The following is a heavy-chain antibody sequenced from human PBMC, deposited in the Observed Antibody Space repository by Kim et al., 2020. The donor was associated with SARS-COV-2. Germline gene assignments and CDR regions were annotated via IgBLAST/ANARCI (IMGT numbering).Heavy chain of an antibody. CDR3: ARGPYSSGWYDAFDI. D-gene: IGHD6-19*01. CDR2: INHSGST. J-gene: IGHJ3*02. Sequence: ETLSLTCAVYGGSFSGYYWSWIRQPPGKGLEWIGEINHSGSTNYNPSLKSRVTISVDTSKNQFSLKLSSVTAADTAVYYCARGPYSSGWYDAFDIWGQGTMVTVSS. V-gene: IGHV4-34*01. CDR1: GGSFSGYY.